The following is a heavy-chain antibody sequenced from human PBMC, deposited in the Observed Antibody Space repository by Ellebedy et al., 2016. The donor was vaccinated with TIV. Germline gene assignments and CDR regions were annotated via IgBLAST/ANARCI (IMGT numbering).Heavy chain of an antibody. D-gene: IGHD4-17*01. J-gene: IGHJ4*02. CDR3: ARGGSTVKVGTY. CDR1: GYTFTSYD. Sequence: ASVKVSXXASGYTFTSYDINWVRQATGQGLEWMGWMNPNSGNTGYAQKFQGRVTMTRNTSISTAYMELSSLRSEDTAVYYCARGGSTVKVGTYWGQGTLVTVSS. CDR2: MNPNSGNT. V-gene: IGHV1-8*01.